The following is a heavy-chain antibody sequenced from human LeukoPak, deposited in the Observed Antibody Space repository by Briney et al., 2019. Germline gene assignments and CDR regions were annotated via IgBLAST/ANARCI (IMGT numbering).Heavy chain of an antibody. D-gene: IGHD1-26*01. CDR2: INSNSGAR. J-gene: IGHJ4*02. CDR1: GYTFSGYY. CDR3: ARGRGGATTGFGH. Sequence: ASVKVSCKASGYTFSGYYMHWVRQAPGQGLESMGWINSNSGARNYAPKFQGRVTFSRDNSISTAYMELSSLRSDDTAIYYCARGRGGATTGFGHWGQGTLVTVSS. V-gene: IGHV1-2*02.